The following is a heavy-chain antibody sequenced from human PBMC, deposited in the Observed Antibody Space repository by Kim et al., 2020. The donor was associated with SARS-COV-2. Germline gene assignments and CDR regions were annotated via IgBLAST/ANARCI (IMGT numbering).Heavy chain of an antibody. D-gene: IGHD1-26*01. CDR3: TRDAGSDEGYFDY. CDR2: INSDGSNT. J-gene: IGHJ4*02. CDR1: GFLFTSYR. V-gene: IGHV3-74*01. Sequence: GGSLRLSCEASGFLFTSYRIHWVRQAAGKGLVWVSRINSDGSNTISADSVKGRFTISRDNVKSTVYLQMNSLRAEDTAVYYCTRDAGSDEGYFDYWGQGT.